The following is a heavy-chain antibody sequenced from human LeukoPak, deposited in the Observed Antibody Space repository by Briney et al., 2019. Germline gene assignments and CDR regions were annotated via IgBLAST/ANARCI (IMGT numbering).Heavy chain of an antibody. CDR3: AAQVRTGTASY. D-gene: IGHD1-1*01. CDR2: IVVGSGNT. V-gene: IGHV1-58*01. CDR1: GFTFTSPA. Sequence: GASVKVSCKASGFTFTSPAVQWVRQARGQRLEWIGWIVVGSGNTNYAQKFQERVTITRDMSTSTAYMELSSLRSEDTAVYYCAAQVRTGTASYWGQGTLVTVSS. J-gene: IGHJ4*02.